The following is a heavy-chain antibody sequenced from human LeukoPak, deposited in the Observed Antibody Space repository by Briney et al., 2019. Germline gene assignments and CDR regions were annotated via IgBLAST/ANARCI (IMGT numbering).Heavy chain of an antibody. CDR1: GGSISSGSYY. CDR2: IYTSGST. V-gene: IGHV4-61*02. J-gene: IGHJ6*02. Sequence: SQTLSLTCAVSGGSISSGSYYWSWIRQPAGKGLEWIGRIYTSGSTNYNPSLKSRVIISVDTSKNQFSLKLSSVTAADTAVYYCAREPSYYYYGMDVWGQGTTVTVSS. CDR3: AREPSYYYYGMDV.